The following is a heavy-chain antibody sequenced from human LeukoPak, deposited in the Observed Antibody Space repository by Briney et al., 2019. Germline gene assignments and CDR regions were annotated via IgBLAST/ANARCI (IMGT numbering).Heavy chain of an antibody. D-gene: IGHD1-7*01. CDR3: AREIQGNWNSGSTIGY. V-gene: IGHV4-4*02. Sequence: PSETLSLTCAVSGGSISSSNWWSWVRQPPGKGLEWIGSIYYSGSTYYNPSLKSRVTISVDTSKNQFSLKLSSVTAADTAVYYCAREIQGNWNSGSTIGYWGQGTLVTVSS. CDR2: IYYSGST. J-gene: IGHJ4*02. CDR1: GGSISSSNW.